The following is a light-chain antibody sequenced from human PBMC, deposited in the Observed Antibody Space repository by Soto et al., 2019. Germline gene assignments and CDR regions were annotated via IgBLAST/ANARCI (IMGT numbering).Light chain of an antibody. CDR3: ISYTSSTSYV. J-gene: IGLJ1*01. CDR2: EGS. CDR1: RSDVGAYNY. Sequence: SALTQPASVSGSPGQSITISCAGSRSDVGAYNYVSWYQQHPGKAPKLMIYEGSNRPSGGTSRFSGCKSGTTASVTITELPAEDEADYYCISYTSSTSYVFGTWTKVTVL. V-gene: IGLV2-14*01.